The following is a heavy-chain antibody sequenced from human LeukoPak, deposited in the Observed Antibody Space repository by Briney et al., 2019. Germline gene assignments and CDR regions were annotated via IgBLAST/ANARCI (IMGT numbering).Heavy chain of an antibody. V-gene: IGHV3-74*01. D-gene: IGHD3-22*01. CDR3: ARVVYFDSSGYRHFDY. Sequence: GRSLRLPCAASGFTFNTYWLHWVRQAPGKGLVWVSHINNDGSITNYADSVKGRFTISRDNAKNRLYLQMNSLRAEDTAVYYCARVVYFDSSGYRHFDYWGQGTLVTVSS. CDR2: INNDGSIT. CDR1: GFTFNTYW. J-gene: IGHJ4*02.